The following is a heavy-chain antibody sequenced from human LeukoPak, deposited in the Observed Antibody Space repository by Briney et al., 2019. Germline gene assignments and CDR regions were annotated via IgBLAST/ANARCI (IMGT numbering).Heavy chain of an antibody. D-gene: IGHD3-9*01. J-gene: IGHJ4*02. CDR3: TRRYFDWLLDY. V-gene: IGHV3-74*01. CDR1: GFTFSSYW. Sequence: GGSLRLSCAASGFTFSSYWMHWVRQAPGKGLVWVSRINSDGSIRNYVDSVKGRFTISRDNGKNTLYLQMNSLRAEDTAVYYCTRRYFDWLLDYWGQGTLVTVSS. CDR2: INSDGSIR.